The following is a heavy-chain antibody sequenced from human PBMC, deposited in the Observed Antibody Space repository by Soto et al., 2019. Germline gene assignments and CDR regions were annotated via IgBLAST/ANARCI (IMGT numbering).Heavy chain of an antibody. D-gene: IGHD5-12*01. J-gene: IGHJ4*02. CDR3: VKDPDEDFGYDLDYFNY. CDR1: GFNFDDYA. CDR2: ISWESGSI. V-gene: IGHV3-9*01. Sequence: PGGSLRLSCAASGFNFDDYAMHWVRQIPGKGLEWVSGISWESGSIGYADSVKGRFSISRDNAKNSLYLQMNSLRAEDTAFYYCVKDPDEDFGYDLDYFNYWRQGTVVPFSS.